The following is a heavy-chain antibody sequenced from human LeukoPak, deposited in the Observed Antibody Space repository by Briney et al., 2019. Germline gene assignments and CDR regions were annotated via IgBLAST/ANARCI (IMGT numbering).Heavy chain of an antibody. Sequence: GGSLRLSCAASGCIFSSYEMNWVRQAPGKGLGWVSYISTSDSTMYYADSVKGRFTISRDNAKNSLYLQMDSLTVEDTGIYYCARDLGTHGGYVDPWGQGTLVTVSS. CDR1: GCIFSSYE. CDR3: ARDLGTHGGYVDP. V-gene: IGHV3-48*03. CDR2: ISTSDSTM. J-gene: IGHJ5*02. D-gene: IGHD5-12*01.